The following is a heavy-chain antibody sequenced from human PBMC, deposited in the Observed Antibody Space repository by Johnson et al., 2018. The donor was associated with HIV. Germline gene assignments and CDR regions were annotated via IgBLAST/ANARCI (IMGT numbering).Heavy chain of an antibody. CDR3: ARARAKVVAGLDAFDI. Sequence: VQLVESGGGLVKPGGSLRLSCGASGFTVSSNYMSWVRQAPGKGLEWVSVIYSGGSTYYADSVKGRFTISRDNAKNSLYLQMNSLRAEDTALYYCARARAKVVAGLDAFDIWGQGTMVTVSS. CDR2: IYSGGST. CDR1: GFTVSSNY. D-gene: IGHD6-19*01. V-gene: IGHV3-66*02. J-gene: IGHJ3*02.